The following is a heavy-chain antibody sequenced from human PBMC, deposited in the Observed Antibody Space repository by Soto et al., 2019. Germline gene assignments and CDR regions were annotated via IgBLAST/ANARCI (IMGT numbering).Heavy chain of an antibody. J-gene: IGHJ5*02. CDR2: IYYSGTT. Sequence: SETLSLTCTVSGGSIRSSGSYWGWIRQPPGKGLEWIASIYYSGTTYYNPSLKSRITMSIDTSKNQFSLKLRSVTAADTAVYYCARGVVVVAATRYNWFDLWGQGTLVTVSS. CDR1: GGSIRSSGSY. CDR3: ARGVVVVAATRYNWFDL. V-gene: IGHV4-39*07. D-gene: IGHD2-15*01.